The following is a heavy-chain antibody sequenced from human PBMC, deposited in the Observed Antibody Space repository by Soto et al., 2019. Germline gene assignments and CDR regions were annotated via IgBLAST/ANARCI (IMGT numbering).Heavy chain of an antibody. CDR2: IRGSGGRT. Sequence: EVQLLESGGGLVQPGGSLRLSCAASGFTFSNYAMSWVRQAPGKGPEWVSCIRGSGGRTYYADSVKGRFTISRDNPKNTLYLQMNSLRVEDTAVYYCARSYGSGTWDAFDIWGQGTMVTVSS. J-gene: IGHJ3*02. CDR3: ARSYGSGTWDAFDI. D-gene: IGHD3-10*01. V-gene: IGHV3-23*01. CDR1: GFTFSNYA.